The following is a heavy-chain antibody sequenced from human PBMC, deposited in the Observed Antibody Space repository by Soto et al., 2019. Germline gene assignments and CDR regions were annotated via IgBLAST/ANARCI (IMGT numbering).Heavy chain of an antibody. Sequence: EVQLVESGGGLVQPGRSLRLSCAASGFTFDDYAMHWVRQAPGKGLEWVSGISWNSGSIGYADSVKGRFTISRDNAKNSLYLQMNSLRAEDTALYYCAKDSVVLLWFGASDYWGQGTLVTVSS. J-gene: IGHJ4*02. V-gene: IGHV3-9*01. CDR1: GFTFDDYA. CDR2: ISWNSGSI. CDR3: AKDSVVLLWFGASDY. D-gene: IGHD3-10*01.